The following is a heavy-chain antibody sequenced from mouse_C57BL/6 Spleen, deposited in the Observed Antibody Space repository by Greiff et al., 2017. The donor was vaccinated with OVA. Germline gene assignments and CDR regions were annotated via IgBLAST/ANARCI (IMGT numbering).Heavy chain of an antibody. V-gene: IGHV14-1*01. CDR1: GFNIKDYY. J-gene: IGHJ2*01. Sequence: VQLQQSGAELVRPGASVKLSCTASGFNIKDYYMHWVKQRPEQGLEWIGRIDPEDGDTEYAPKFQGKATMTADTSSNKAYLQLSSLTSEDTAVYYCTTGYYGSSYYFDYWGQGTTLTVSS. CDR3: TTGYYGSSYYFDY. CDR2: IDPEDGDT. D-gene: IGHD1-1*01.